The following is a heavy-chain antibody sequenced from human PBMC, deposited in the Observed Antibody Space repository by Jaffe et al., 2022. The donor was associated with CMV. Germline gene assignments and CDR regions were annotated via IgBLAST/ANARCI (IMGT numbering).Heavy chain of an antibody. J-gene: IGHJ4*02. D-gene: IGHD3-16*02. V-gene: IGHV4-34*01. CDR2: INHSGST. CDR3: ARGPYDYVWGSYRYTYFDY. CDR1: GGSFSGYY. Sequence: QVQLQQWGAGLLKPSETLSLTCAVYGGSFSGYYWSWIRQPPGKGLEWIGEINHSGSTNYNPSLKSRVTISVDTSKNQFSLKLSSVTAADTAVYYCARGPYDYVWGSYRYTYFDYWGQGTLVTVSS.